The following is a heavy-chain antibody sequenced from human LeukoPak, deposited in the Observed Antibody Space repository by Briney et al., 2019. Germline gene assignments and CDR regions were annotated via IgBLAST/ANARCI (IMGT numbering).Heavy chain of an antibody. CDR3: ARDRPNILGLDP. Sequence: PGGSLRLSWITSGFAFNTYAMHWVRQAPGKGLEWISYISPASNTIYYADSVKGRFTISRDNAKNSVFLQMSSLRDEDTAVYYCARDRPNILGLDPWGQGTLVTVSS. J-gene: IGHJ5*02. CDR2: ISPASNTI. D-gene: IGHD2/OR15-2a*01. V-gene: IGHV3-48*02. CDR1: GFAFNTYA.